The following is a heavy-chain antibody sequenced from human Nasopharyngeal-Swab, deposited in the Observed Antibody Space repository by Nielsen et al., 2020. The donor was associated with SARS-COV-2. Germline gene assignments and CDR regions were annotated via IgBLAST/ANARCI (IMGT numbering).Heavy chain of an antibody. CDR3: ARAGGGYSYADY. CDR1: GFTFSSYT. Sequence: GGSLRLSCAASGFTFSSYTIHWVRQAPDKGLEWVAVISYDASDKYYADSVKGRFTLSRDNSKNTLYLQMNSLGAEDTAVYYCARAGGGYSYADYWGQGTLVTVSS. J-gene: IGHJ4*02. V-gene: IGHV3-30*04. D-gene: IGHD5-18*01. CDR2: ISYDASDK.